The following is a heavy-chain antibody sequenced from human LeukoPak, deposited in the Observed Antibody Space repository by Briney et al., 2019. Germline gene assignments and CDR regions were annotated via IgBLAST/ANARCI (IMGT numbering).Heavy chain of an antibody. CDR1: GGTFSSYA. CDR3: ARDERFPSSGGACDY. V-gene: IGHV1-69*04. Sequence: ASVKVSCKASGGTFSSYAISWVRQAPGQGLEWMGRIIPILGIANYAQKFQGRVTITADKSTSTAYMELSSLRSEDTAVYYCARDERFPSSGGACDYWGQGTLVTVSS. D-gene: IGHD6-19*01. J-gene: IGHJ4*02. CDR2: IIPILGIA.